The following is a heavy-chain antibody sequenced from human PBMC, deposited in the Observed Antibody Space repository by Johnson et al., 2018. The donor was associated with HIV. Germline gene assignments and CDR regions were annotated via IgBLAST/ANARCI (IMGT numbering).Heavy chain of an antibody. J-gene: IGHJ3*02. Sequence: VQLVESGGGLVQPGGSLRLSCAASGFTFSSYWMHWVRQAPGKGLVWVSAISGSGGSTYYADSVKGRFTISRDNSKNSLELQMNSLRAEDTDVYYCARTDSAPAHDAFDIWGQGTMVTVSS. D-gene: IGHD1-14*01. V-gene: IGHV3-23*04. CDR3: ARTDSAPAHDAFDI. CDR1: GFTFSSYW. CDR2: ISGSGGST.